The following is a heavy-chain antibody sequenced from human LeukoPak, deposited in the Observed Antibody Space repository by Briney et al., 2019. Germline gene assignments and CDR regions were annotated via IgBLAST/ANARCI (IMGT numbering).Heavy chain of an antibody. J-gene: IGHJ6*04. V-gene: IGHV3-48*03. CDR2: ISGSGTTI. CDR1: GFTFSRYE. CDR3: AELGITMIGGV. Sequence: GGSLRLSCAASGFTFSRYEMNWVRQAPGQGLEWVSYISGSGTTIYYADSVKGRFTMSRDNAKNSVYLQMNSLRAEDTAVYYCAELGITMIGGVWGKGTTVTISS. D-gene: IGHD3-10*02.